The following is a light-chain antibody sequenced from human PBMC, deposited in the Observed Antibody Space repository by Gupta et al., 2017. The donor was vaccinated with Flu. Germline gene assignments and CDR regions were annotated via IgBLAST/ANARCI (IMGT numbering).Light chain of an antibody. CDR1: QSISNN. V-gene: IGKV3-15*01. J-gene: IGKJ1*01. Sequence: EIMLTQSPATLSVSLGERVTFSCRASQSISNNLAWYQQKPGQPPRLLIYNSYTRATDIPARFSGDGSGTDFTLTIDSLRSEDFAVYYCQHYSDRPPRTFGQGTKVDIK. CDR3: QHYSDRPPRT. CDR2: NSY.